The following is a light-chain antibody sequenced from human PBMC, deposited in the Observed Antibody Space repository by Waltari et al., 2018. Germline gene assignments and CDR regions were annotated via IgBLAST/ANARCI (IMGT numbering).Light chain of an antibody. V-gene: IGKV3-11*01. CDR1: QTVSSY. CDR3: QQRSNWPPAT. Sequence: EIVLTQSPATLSLSPGERATLSCRASQTVSSYLSWYQQQPGQAPRHLIYDASNRATGIPARFSGSGSGTDFTLTISSLEPEDFAVYYCQQRSNWPPATFGQGTRLEIK. CDR2: DAS. J-gene: IGKJ5*01.